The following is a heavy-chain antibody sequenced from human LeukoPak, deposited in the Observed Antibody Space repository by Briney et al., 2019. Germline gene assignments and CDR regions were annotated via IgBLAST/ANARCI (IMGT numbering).Heavy chain of an antibody. CDR3: ARDLGAWFDP. V-gene: IGHV3-20*04. CDR1: GFTFSSYW. CDR2: INWNGGST. Sequence: GGSLRLSCAASGFTFSSYWMHWVRQAPGKGLEWVSGINWNGGSTGYADSVKGRFTISRDNAKNSLYLQMNSLRAEDTALYYCARDLGAWFDPWGQGTLVTVSS. J-gene: IGHJ5*02.